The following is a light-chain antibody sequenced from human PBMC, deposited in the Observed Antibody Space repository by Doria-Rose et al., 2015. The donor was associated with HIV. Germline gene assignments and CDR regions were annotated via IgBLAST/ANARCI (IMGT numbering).Light chain of an antibody. V-gene: IGKV1-5*03. J-gene: IGKJ4*01. CDR2: QAS. Sequence: RVTQSPSTLSASVGDRVTITCRASQSISSWLAWYQQKPGRAPELLIYQASTLESGVPSRFSGSGSGTELTLTISSLQPDDFATYFCQQYDSFSLTFGGGTRVEIK. CDR1: QSISSW. CDR3: QQYDSFSLT.